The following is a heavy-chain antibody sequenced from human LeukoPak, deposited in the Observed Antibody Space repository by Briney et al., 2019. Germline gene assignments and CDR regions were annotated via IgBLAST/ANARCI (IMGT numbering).Heavy chain of an antibody. V-gene: IGHV4-61*01. Sequence: PSEPLNLTCTVSGGSVSSGTDHWSWIRQPPGKGLEWIAYISYSGTTKWNPSLKSRVTMSVDTSKNQFSLKLSSVTAADTAVYYCAAYRCGYIWFHPWGQETLVPVSS. CDR2: ISYSGTT. CDR3: AAYRCGYIWFHP. CDR1: GGSVSSGTDH. J-gene: IGHJ5*02. D-gene: IGHD5-12*01.